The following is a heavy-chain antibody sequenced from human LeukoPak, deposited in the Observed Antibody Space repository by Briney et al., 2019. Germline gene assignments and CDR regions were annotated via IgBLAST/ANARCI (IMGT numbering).Heavy chain of an antibody. D-gene: IGHD5-12*01. V-gene: IGHV1-2*02. CDR3: ATVEYSGYDIFDY. CDR1: GYTFTGYY. Sequence: ASVKVSCKASGYTFTGYYMHWVRQAPGQGLEWMGWINPNSGGTNYAQKFQGRVTMTRDTSISTAYMELSRLRSDDTAVYYCATVEYSGYDIFDYWGQGTLATVSS. J-gene: IGHJ4*02. CDR2: INPNSGGT.